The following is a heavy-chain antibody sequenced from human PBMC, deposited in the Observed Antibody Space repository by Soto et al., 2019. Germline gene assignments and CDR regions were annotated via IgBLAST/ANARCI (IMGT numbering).Heavy chain of an antibody. CDR3: ARGGSGYVWFNEF. V-gene: IGHV1-69*13. CDR1: GGLFSSYA. J-gene: IGHJ4*02. D-gene: IGHD3-22*01. CDR2: FIPVFGTA. Sequence: SVKVSCKDSGGLFSSYAISWVRQAPGQGLEWMGGFIPVFGTAYYAQKFQGRVTITADESTNTAYMELSSLRSEDTAMYYCARGGSGYVWFNEFWGQGSLVTVS.